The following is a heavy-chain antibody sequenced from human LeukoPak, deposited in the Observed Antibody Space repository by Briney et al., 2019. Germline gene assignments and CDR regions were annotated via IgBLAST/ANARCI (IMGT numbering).Heavy chain of an antibody. D-gene: IGHD4/OR15-4a*01. V-gene: IGHV1-18*01. Sequence: GASVKVSCKASGYTFTSYCISWVRQAPGQGLEWMGLISAYNGNTNYAQKLQGRVTMTTDTSTSTAYMELRSLRSDDTAVNYCARSPGESAVIYTGKYMVPYFDYWGQGTLGTVSS. J-gene: IGHJ4*02. CDR1: GYTFTSYC. CDR3: ARSPGESAVIYTGKYMVPYFDY. CDR2: ISAYNGNT.